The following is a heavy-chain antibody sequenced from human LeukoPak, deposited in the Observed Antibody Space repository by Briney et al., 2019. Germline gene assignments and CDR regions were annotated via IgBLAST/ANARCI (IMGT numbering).Heavy chain of an antibody. V-gene: IGHV4-34*01. D-gene: IGHD3-3*01. J-gene: IGHJ5*02. CDR2: INHSGST. CDR3: ARGRSGHCDFWSGYYPGYNWFDP. Sequence: SETLSLTCAVYGGSFSGYYWSWIRQPPGKGLEWIGEINHSGSTNYNPSLKSRVTISVDTSKNQFSLKLSSVTAADTAVYYCARGRSGHCDFWSGYYPGYNWFDPWGQGTLVTVSS. CDR1: GGSFSGYY.